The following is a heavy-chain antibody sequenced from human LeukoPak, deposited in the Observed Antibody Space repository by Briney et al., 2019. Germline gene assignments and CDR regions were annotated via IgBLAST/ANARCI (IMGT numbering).Heavy chain of an antibody. CDR3: ARTPPVAAAGSFDY. CDR2: IDWDDDK. V-gene: IGHV2-70*11. CDR1: GFSLSTSGMC. J-gene: IGHJ4*02. Sequence: SGPTLVDPTQTLTLTCTFSGFSLSTSGMCVSWIRQPPGKALEWLARIDWDDDKYYSTSLKTRLTISMDTSKNQVVLTMTNMDPVDTATYYCARTPPVAAAGSFDYWGQGTLVTVSS. D-gene: IGHD6-13*01.